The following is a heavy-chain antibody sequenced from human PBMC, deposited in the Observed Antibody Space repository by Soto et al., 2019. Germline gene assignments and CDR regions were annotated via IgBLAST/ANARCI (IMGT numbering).Heavy chain of an antibody. CDR1: GGFISSNY. CDR3: ARYRREAVAGYTLDN. D-gene: IGHD6-13*01. J-gene: IGHJ4*02. V-gene: IGHV4-59*01. Sequence: SETLSLTCTVSGGFISSNYWTWIRQPPGKGLEWIGYVYNSGSTNYNPSLKSRVTISEDTSKSQFSLKVNSMTAADTAAYYCARYRREAVAGYTLDNWGQGILVTVSS. CDR2: VYNSGST.